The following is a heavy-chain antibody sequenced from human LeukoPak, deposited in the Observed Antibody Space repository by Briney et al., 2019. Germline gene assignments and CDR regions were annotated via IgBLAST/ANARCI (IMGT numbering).Heavy chain of an antibody. CDR3: AKDHQQWLVRYFDY. J-gene: IGHJ4*02. D-gene: IGHD6-19*01. CDR1: GFTFSSYG. V-gene: IGHV3-30*18. Sequence: GGSLRLSCAASGFTFSSYGMHWVRQAPGKGLEGVAVISYDGSNKYYADSVEGRFTISRDNSKNTLYLQMNSLRAEDTAVYYCAKDHQQWLVRYFDYWGQGTLVTVSS. CDR2: ISYDGSNK.